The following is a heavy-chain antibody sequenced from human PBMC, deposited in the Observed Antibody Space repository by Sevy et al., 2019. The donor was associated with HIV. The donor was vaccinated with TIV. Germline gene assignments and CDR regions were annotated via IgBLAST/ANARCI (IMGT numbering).Heavy chain of an antibody. J-gene: IGHJ5*02. V-gene: IGHV1-8*01. D-gene: IGHD3-10*01. CDR2: MNPNSGNT. CDR3: ARGGRTMVRGVIITRGNWFDP. Sequence: ASVKVSCKASGYTFTSYDINWVRQATGQGLEWMGWMNPNSGNTGYAQKFQGRVTMTRNTSISTAYMELSILRSEDTAVYYCARGGRTMVRGVIITRGNWFDPWGQGTLVTVSS. CDR1: GYTFTSYD.